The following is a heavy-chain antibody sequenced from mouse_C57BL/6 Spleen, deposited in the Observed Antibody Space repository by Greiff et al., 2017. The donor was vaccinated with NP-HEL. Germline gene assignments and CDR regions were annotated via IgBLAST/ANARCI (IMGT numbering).Heavy chain of an antibody. D-gene: IGHD2-5*01. Sequence: EVKLVESGGGLVKPGGSLKLSCAASGFTFSDYGMHWVRQAPEKGLEWVAYISSGSSTIYYADTVKGRFTISRDNAKNTLFLQMTSLRSEDTAMYYCATYYSNYLYYAMDYWGQGTSVTVSS. CDR3: ATYYSNYLYYAMDY. V-gene: IGHV5-17*01. J-gene: IGHJ4*01. CDR2: ISSGSSTI. CDR1: GFTFSDYG.